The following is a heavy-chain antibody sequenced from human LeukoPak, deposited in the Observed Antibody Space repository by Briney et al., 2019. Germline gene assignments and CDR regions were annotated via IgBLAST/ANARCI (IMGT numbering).Heavy chain of an antibody. D-gene: IGHD4-11*01. CDR2: INHSGST. CDR3: ARDRTVTLLSIYYYYGMDV. CDR1: GGSSSGYY. V-gene: IGHV4-34*01. Sequence: SETLSLTCAVYGGSSSGYYWSWIRQPPGKGLEWIGEINHSGSTNYNPSLKSRVTISVDTSKNQFSLKLSSVTAADTAVYYCARDRTVTLLSIYYYYGMDVWGQGTTVTVSS. J-gene: IGHJ6*02.